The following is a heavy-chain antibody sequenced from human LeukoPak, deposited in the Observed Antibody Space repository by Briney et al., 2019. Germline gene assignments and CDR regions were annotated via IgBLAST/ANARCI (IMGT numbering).Heavy chain of an antibody. CDR1: GYTFTGYY. Sequence: APVKVSCKASGYTFTGYYMHWVRQAPGQGLEWMGWINPNSGGTNYAQKFQGRVTMTRDTSISTAYMELSRLRSDDTAVYYCARVSCTNGVCYTIFDYWGQGTLVTVSS. D-gene: IGHD2-8*01. CDR3: ARVSCTNGVCYTIFDY. J-gene: IGHJ4*02. V-gene: IGHV1-2*02. CDR2: INPNSGGT.